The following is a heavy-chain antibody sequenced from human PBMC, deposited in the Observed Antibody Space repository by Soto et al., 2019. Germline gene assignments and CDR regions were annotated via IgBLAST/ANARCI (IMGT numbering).Heavy chain of an antibody. CDR2: IGASGGST. D-gene: IGHD6-13*01. CDR3: AKLVAAAGSDY. V-gene: IGHV3-23*01. CDR1: GFTFSSYG. Sequence: PGGSLRLSCEASGFTFSSYGMSWVRQAPGKGLEWVSSIGASGGSTYYADSVKGRFTISRDNSKNTVYLQMNSLRAEDTAVYYCAKLVAAAGSDYWGQGTLVTVSS. J-gene: IGHJ4*02.